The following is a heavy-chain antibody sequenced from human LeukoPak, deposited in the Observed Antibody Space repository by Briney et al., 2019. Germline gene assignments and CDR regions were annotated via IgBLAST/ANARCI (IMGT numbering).Heavy chain of an antibody. D-gene: IGHD3-3*01. CDR3: ARDVPGITIFDGLDY. J-gene: IGHJ4*02. CDR1: GGSISSYY. CDR2: IYYSGST. Sequence: SETLSLTCTVSGGSISSYYWSWIRQPPGKGLEWIGYIYYSGSTNYNPSLKSRVTISVKTSKNQFSLKLSSVTAADTAVYYCARDVPGITIFDGLDYWGQGTLVTVSS. V-gene: IGHV4-59*12.